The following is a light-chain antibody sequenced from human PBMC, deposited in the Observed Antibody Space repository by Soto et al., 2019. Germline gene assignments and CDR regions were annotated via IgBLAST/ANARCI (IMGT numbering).Light chain of an antibody. CDR1: QSVNSR. CDR3: QHYDASWT. Sequence: EIVMTQSPATLSVSPGERDTLSCRASQSVNSRLAWDQQKPGQAPRLLIYGASTRAPGVATRFSCSGSGTEFSLTISSLQSEDSAVYYCQHYDASWTFGRGTKVEIE. CDR2: GAS. V-gene: IGKV3-15*01. J-gene: IGKJ1*01.